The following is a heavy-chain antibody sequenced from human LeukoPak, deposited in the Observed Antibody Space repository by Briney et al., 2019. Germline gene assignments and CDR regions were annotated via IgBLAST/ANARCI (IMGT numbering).Heavy chain of an antibody. CDR2: ISWNSGSI. CDR3: ARPGLWSGHYMFWDL. CDR1: GFTLDDYA. V-gene: IGHV3-9*01. Sequence: AGRCLRLACSASGFTLDDYAMDSVRQAPGKGLGWVSGISWNSGSIVYADSVKGRFTISRDNAKHSLYLQMDSLRSDDTAVYYCARPGLWSGHYMFWDLWGQGTLVTVSS. D-gene: IGHD3-3*01. J-gene: IGHJ4*02.